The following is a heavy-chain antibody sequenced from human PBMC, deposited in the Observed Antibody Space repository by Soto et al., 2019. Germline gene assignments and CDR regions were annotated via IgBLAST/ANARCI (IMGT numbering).Heavy chain of an antibody. D-gene: IGHD5-18*01. CDR1: GFTFSPYD. Sequence: GGSLRLSCATSGFTFSPYDMNWVRQAPGMGLEWVSLVNGGSGGSTYYADSVKGRFTISRDDSKNTLYLQMNSLRAEDTAVYYCRAYTYGHGFDYWGQGTLVTVSS. CDR3: RAYTYGHGFDY. CDR2: VNGGSGGST. V-gene: IGHV3-23*01. J-gene: IGHJ4*02.